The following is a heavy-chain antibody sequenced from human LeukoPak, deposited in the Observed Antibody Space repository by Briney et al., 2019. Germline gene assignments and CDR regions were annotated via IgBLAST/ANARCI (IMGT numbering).Heavy chain of an antibody. CDR2: ISYDGSNK. CDR3: ARGKDGLDY. V-gene: IGHV3-30*04. CDR1: GFTFSSYA. D-gene: IGHD5-24*01. Sequence: PGGSLRLSCAASGFTFSSYAMHWVRQAPGKGLEWVAVISYDGSNKYYADSVKGRFTISRDNSKNTLYLQVNSLRAEDTAVYYCARGKDGLDYWGQGTLVTVSS. J-gene: IGHJ4*02.